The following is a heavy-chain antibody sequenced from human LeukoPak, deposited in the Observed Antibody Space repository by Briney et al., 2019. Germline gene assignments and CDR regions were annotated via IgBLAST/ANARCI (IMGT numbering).Heavy chain of an antibody. Sequence: GGSLGLSCAASGFTFSSYAMSWVRQAPGKGLEWVSAVSGSGGSTYYADSVKGRFTISRDNSKNTLYLQMNSLRAEDTAVYYCAKEGDSSGYYSDAFDIWGQGTMVTVSS. CDR2: VSGSGGST. J-gene: IGHJ3*02. CDR3: AKEGDSSGYYSDAFDI. V-gene: IGHV3-23*01. CDR1: GFTFSSYA. D-gene: IGHD3-22*01.